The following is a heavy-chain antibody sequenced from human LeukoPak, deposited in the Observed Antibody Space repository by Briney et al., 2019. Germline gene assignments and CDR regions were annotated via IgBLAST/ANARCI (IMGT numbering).Heavy chain of an antibody. J-gene: IGHJ2*01. D-gene: IGHD5-18*01. Sequence: SRGSLRLSCAASGFRFSDYYMSWIRQAPGKGLEWFSYISSPGSTTYYADSVKGRFTISRDNAKNSLSLQMNSLRADDTAVYYCASGIQPRLSWFFDLWGRGTLVTVSS. CDR1: GFRFSDYY. CDR2: ISSPGSTT. CDR3: ASGIQPRLSWFFDL. V-gene: IGHV3-11*01.